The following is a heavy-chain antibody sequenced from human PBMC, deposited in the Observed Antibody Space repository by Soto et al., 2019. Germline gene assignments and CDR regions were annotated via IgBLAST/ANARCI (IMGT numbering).Heavy chain of an antibody. CDR3: ARGVWGFYY. V-gene: IGHV3-7*01. J-gene: IGHJ4*02. CDR2: IKHDGSEK. Sequence: GGSLRLSCVASGFTFSSYWMNWVRQAPGKGLEWVANIKHDGSEKYYVDSVKGRFTISRDNAKNSLYLEMNSLRAEDTALYYCARGVWGFYYWGQGTQVTVSS. CDR1: GFTFSSYW. D-gene: IGHD3-16*01.